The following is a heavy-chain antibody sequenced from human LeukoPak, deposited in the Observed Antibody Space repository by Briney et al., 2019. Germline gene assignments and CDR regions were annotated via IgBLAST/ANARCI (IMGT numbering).Heavy chain of an antibody. Sequence: PSETLSLTCTVSGGSISSSSYYWGWIRQPLGKGLEWIGSIYYSGSTYYNPSLKSRVTISVDTSKNQFSLKLSSVTAADTAVYYCARLGSGSVDYWGQGTLVTVS. CDR2: IYYSGST. CDR1: GGSISSSSYY. J-gene: IGHJ4*02. D-gene: IGHD3-3*01. CDR3: ARLGSGSVDY. V-gene: IGHV4-39*01.